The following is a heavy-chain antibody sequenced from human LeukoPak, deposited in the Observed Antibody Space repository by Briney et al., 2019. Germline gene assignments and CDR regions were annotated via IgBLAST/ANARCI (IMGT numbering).Heavy chain of an antibody. J-gene: IGHJ3*02. CDR1: GYTFTSYD. CDR2: MNPNSGNT. V-gene: IGHV1-8*03. D-gene: IGHD3-22*01. Sequence: GASVKVSCKASGYTFTSYDINWVRQATGQGLEWMGWMNPNSGNTGYAQKFQGRVTLTRNTSISTAYMELSSLRSEDTAVYYCARQAITMIVVVRDAFDIWGQGTMVTVSS. CDR3: ARQAITMIVVVRDAFDI.